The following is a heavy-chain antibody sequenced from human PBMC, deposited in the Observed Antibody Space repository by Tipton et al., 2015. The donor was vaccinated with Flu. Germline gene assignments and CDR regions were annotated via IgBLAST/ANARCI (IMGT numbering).Heavy chain of an antibody. V-gene: IGHV3-21*01. CDR3: ARGGDYLWFDP. J-gene: IGHJ5*02. CDR2: ISTSGDVI. CDR1: GFRFSSST. D-gene: IGHD4-17*01. Sequence: GSLRLSCAASGFRFSSSTMNWVRQAPGKGLRWVSSISTSGDVIYYADSVKGRLTMSRDNARDSLYLQMDSLRADDTALYFCARGGDYLWFDPRGQGTLVTVSS.